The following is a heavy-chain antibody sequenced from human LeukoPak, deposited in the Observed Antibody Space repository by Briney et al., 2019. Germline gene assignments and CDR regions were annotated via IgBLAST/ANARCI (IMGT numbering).Heavy chain of an antibody. Sequence: KPGGSLRLSCAASGFTFSNAWMNWVRQAPGKGLEWVGRIKSKTDGGTTDYAAPVKGRFTISRDDSKNTLYLQMNSLKTEDTAVYYCTTDNPPSFGEFYYYYYGMDVWGQGTTVTVSS. D-gene: IGHD3-10*01. CDR1: GFTFSNAW. CDR2: IKSKTDGGTT. J-gene: IGHJ6*02. V-gene: IGHV3-15*07. CDR3: TTDNPPSFGEFYYYYYGMDV.